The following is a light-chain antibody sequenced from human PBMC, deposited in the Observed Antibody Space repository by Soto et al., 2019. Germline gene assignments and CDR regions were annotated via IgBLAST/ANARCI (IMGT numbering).Light chain of an antibody. CDR2: EVY. CDR3: CSHGGSNTPDA. V-gene: IGLV2-8*01. J-gene: IGLJ1*01. Sequence: QSVLTQPPSASGAPAQSVTISCTGTSSDIGGYNFVSWYQQHPGKAPKLIIYEVYKRPSGVPDRFSGSKSGNTASLTVSGLQAEDEADYYCCSHGGSNTPDAFGTGTKLTVL. CDR1: SSDIGGYNF.